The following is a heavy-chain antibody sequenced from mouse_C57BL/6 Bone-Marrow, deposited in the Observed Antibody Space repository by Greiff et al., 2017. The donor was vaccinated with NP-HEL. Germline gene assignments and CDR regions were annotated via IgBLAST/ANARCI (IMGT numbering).Heavy chain of an antibody. CDR2: LDPSDSYT. Sequence: QVQLQQPGAELVMPGASVKLSCKASGYTFTSYWMHWVKQRPGKGLEWIGELDPSDSYTNYNQKFKGKSTLTVDKSSSTAYMQLSSLTSEDSAVYYCARLGNYWFAYWGQGTLVTVSA. D-gene: IGHD2-1*01. V-gene: IGHV1-69*01. J-gene: IGHJ3*01. CDR1: GYTFTSYW. CDR3: ARLGNYWFAY.